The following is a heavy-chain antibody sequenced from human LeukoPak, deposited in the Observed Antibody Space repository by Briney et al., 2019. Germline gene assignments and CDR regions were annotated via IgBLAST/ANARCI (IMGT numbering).Heavy chain of an antibody. V-gene: IGHV3-23*01. J-gene: IGHJ5*02. CDR3: AFELPPNRFDP. D-gene: IGHD3-10*01. CDR1: GFTFSNHA. Sequence: GSLRLSCAASGFTFSNHAMTWVRQAPGKGPEWVSAISGSGDTTYYLDSVKGRFTISRDNSKNTLYLQMHSLRAEDTALYYCAFELPPNRFDPWGQGTLVTVSS. CDR2: ISGSGDTT.